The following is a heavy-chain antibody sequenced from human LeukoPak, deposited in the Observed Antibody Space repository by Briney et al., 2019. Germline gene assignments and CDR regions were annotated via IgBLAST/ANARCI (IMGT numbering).Heavy chain of an antibody. CDR1: GFTFISYA. CDR3: ANPFYYDFWSPFDY. J-gene: IGHJ4*02. V-gene: IGHV3-30-3*01. CDR2: ISYDGSNK. Sequence: GGSRRLSCAVSGFTFISYAMHWVRQAPGKGLEWVAFISYDGSNKYYADSVKGRFTISRDNSKNTLYLQMNSLRAEDTAVYYCANPFYYDFWSPFDYWGQGTLVTVSS. D-gene: IGHD3-3*01.